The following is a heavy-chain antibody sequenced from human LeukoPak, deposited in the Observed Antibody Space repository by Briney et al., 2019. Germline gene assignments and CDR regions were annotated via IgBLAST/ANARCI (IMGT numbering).Heavy chain of an antibody. CDR3: AREAYYYGSGSGFDY. CDR1: GGSFSGYY. CDR2: INHSGST. J-gene: IGHJ4*02. Sequence: SETLSLTCAVYGGSFSGYYWSWIRQPPGKGLEWIGEINHSGSTNYNPSLKSRVTISVDTSKNQFSLKLSSVTAADTAVYYCAREAYYYGSGSGFDYWGQGTLVTVSS. D-gene: IGHD3-10*01. V-gene: IGHV4-34*01.